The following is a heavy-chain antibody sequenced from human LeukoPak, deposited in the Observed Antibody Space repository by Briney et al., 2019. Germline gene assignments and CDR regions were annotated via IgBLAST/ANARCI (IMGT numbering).Heavy chain of an antibody. CDR1: GYTLTSHS. J-gene: IGHJ6*03. CDR3: ARTKTFKYYDILTGLRYYYYMDV. D-gene: IGHD3-9*01. V-gene: IGHV7-4-1*02. Sequence: EASVKVSCKASGYTLTSHSINWLRQAPGQGLEWMGWITTNTGNPTYAQGFTGRFVFSLDTSVSTAYLQISSLKAEGTAVYYCARTKTFKYYDILTGLRYYYYMDVWGKGTTVTVSS. CDR2: ITTNTGNP.